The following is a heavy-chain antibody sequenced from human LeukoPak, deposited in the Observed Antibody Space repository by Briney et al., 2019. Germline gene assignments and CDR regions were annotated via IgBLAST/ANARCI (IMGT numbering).Heavy chain of an antibody. CDR3: ARAPKGKVLLWLGRAEHFDY. CDR2: TYYRSKWYN. J-gene: IGHJ4*02. D-gene: IGHD3-10*01. Sequence: SQTLSLTCAISGDSVSSNSAAWNWIRQSPSRGLEWLGMTYYRSKWYNDYAVSVKSRITINPDTSKNQFSLQLNSVTPEDTAVYYCARAPKGKVLLWLGRAEHFDYWGQGTLVTVSS. V-gene: IGHV6-1*01. CDR1: GDSVSSNSAA.